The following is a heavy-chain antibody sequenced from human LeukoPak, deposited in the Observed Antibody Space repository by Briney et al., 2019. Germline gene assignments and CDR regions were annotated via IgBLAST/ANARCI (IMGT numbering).Heavy chain of an antibody. CDR2: INPNSGGT. Sequence: VASAKVSCKASGYTFTGYYMHWVRQAPGQGLEWMGWINPNSGGTNYAQKFQGRVTMTRDTSISTAYMELSRLRSDDTAVYYCARVNLRDYYDCSGTFDYWGQGTLVTVSS. CDR1: GYTFTGYY. D-gene: IGHD3-22*01. CDR3: ARVNLRDYYDCSGTFDY. V-gene: IGHV1-2*02. J-gene: IGHJ4*02.